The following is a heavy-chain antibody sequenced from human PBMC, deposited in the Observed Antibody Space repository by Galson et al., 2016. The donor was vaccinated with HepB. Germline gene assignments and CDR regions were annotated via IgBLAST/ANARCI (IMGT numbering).Heavy chain of an antibody. V-gene: IGHV5-51*01. CDR1: GYSFETFW. CDR3: TRAPLVGTWFAP. Sequence: QSGAEVKKPGESLKISCRGFGYSFETFWIVWVRQMPGKGLEWMGIIYPGDSDTRYSPSFQGQVTISADTSINTAYLQWSSLKASDSAMYYCTRAPLVGTWFAPWGQGTLVTVSS. D-gene: IGHD3-10*01. J-gene: IGHJ5*02. CDR2: IYPGDSDT.